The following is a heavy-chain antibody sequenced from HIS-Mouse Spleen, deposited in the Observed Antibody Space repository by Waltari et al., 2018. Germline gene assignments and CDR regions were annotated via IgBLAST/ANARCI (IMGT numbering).Heavy chain of an antibody. CDR1: GGSISSSSYY. V-gene: IGHV4-39*07. CDR3: AREIPYSSSWYDWYFDL. CDR2: IYYSGSN. Sequence: QLQLQESGPGLVKPSETLSLTCTVSGGSISSSSYYWGWIRQPPGKGLEWIGSIYYSGSNCYNRSLKSRVTISVDTSKNQLSLKLGSVTAADTAVYYWAREIPYSSSWYDWYFDLWGRGTLVTVSS. J-gene: IGHJ2*01. D-gene: IGHD6-13*01.